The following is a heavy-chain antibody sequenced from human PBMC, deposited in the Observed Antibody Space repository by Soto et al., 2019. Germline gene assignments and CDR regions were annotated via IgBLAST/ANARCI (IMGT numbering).Heavy chain of an antibody. CDR1: GGTFSSYA. V-gene: IGHV1-69*13. CDR3: ARDSSRAGHYDFWSGPYYYYGMDV. Sequence: SVKVSCKASGGTFSSYAISWVRQAPGQGLEWMGGIIPIFGTANYAQKFQGRVTITADESTSTAYMELSSLRSEDTAVYYCARDSSRAGHYDFWSGPYYYYGMDVWGQGTAVTVSS. J-gene: IGHJ6*02. D-gene: IGHD3-3*01. CDR2: IIPIFGTA.